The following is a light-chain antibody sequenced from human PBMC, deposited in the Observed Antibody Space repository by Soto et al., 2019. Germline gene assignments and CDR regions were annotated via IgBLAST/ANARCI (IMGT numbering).Light chain of an antibody. J-gene: IGKJ4*01. CDR3: QQSYSTPLT. V-gene: IGKV1-39*01. CDR1: QSISSD. Sequence: DIQMTQSPSSLSASVGDRVTITCRASQSISSDLNWYQQKPGKAPKLLIYAESSLQSGVPSRFSGSGSGTDLTLTISSLQPEEFATYYCQQSYSTPLTFGGGTKVEIK. CDR2: AES.